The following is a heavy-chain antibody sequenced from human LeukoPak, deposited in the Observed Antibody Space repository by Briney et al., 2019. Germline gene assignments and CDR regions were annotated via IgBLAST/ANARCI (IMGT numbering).Heavy chain of an antibody. CDR2: IYRSGST. Sequence: PSETPSHTRAVSGDSLSSSNWWSWVRQPPGKGLEWIGEIYRSGSTNYNPSLKSRVTMSLDKSKNQFSLKLTSVTAADTAVYYCAREAAGQWFDPWGQGTLVTVSS. J-gene: IGHJ5*02. V-gene: IGHV4-4*02. D-gene: IGHD6-25*01. CDR3: AREAAGQWFDP. CDR1: GDSLSSSNW.